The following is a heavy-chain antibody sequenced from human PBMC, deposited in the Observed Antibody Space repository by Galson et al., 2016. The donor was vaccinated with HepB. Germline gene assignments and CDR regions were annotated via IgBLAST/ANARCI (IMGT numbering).Heavy chain of an antibody. CDR2: ITASGSHT. CDR3: AKGGFLFMDV. D-gene: IGHD3-10*01. Sequence: SLRLSCAASGFTFSNYAMTWVRQAPGKGLEWVSTITASGSHTYYADSMKDRFTISRDNSNNTIYLQMKSLRAEDTALFYCAKGGFLFMDVWGKGTTVTVSS. CDR1: GFTFSNYA. V-gene: IGHV3-23*01. J-gene: IGHJ6*03.